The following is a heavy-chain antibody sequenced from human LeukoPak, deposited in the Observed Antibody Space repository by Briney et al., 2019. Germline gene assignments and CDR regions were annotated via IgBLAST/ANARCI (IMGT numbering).Heavy chain of an antibody. CDR3: ARDGEWFGELLHLIY. J-gene: IGHJ4*02. Sequence: ASVKVSCKASGGTFSSYAISWVRQAPGQGLEWMGGIIPIFGTANYAQKFQGRVTITTDESTSTAYMELSSLRSEDTAVYYCARDGEWFGELLHLIYWGQGTLVTVSS. V-gene: IGHV1-69*05. D-gene: IGHD3-10*01. CDR1: GGTFSSYA. CDR2: IIPIFGTA.